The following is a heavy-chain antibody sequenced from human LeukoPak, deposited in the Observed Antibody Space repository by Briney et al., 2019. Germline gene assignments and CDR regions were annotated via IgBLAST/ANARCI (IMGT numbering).Heavy chain of an antibody. CDR2: INQDGSEK. Sequence: GGSLRLSCVVTGFTFSNYGMNWVRQAPGKGLECVAYINQDGSEKYYVDSVKGRFTISRANAKNSLYLQMNSLRAEDTAVYYCARVPRIAAAGYYFDYWGQGTLVTVSS. CDR1: GFTFSNYG. V-gene: IGHV3-7*01. CDR3: ARVPRIAAAGYYFDY. D-gene: IGHD6-13*01. J-gene: IGHJ4*02.